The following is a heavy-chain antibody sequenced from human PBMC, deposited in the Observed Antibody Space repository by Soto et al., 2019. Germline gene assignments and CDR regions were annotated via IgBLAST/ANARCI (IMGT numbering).Heavy chain of an antibody. J-gene: IGHJ6*02. V-gene: IGHV3-30*18. CDR2: ISYDGSNK. D-gene: IGHD6-13*01. CDR1: GFTFSSYG. Sequence: GGSLRLSCAASGFTFSSYGMHWVRQAPGKGLEWVAVISYDGSNKYYADSVKGRFTISRDNSKNTLYLQMNSLRAEDTAVYYCAKDQDVGIAADEYYYYGMDVWGQGTTVTVSS. CDR3: AKDQDVGIAADEYYYYGMDV.